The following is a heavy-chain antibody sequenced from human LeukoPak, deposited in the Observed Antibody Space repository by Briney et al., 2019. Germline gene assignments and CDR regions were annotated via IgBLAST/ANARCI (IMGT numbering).Heavy chain of an antibody. CDR2: ISGNSGST. V-gene: IGHV3-23*01. Sequence: GGSLRLSCAASGFTFSSYGMSWVRQAPGRGLEWVSAISGNSGSTYYADSVKGRFTISRDNSKNTVYLQMLSLRGEDTAVYYCAKTRRELLADRDAFDIWGQGTLVTVSS. CDR3: AKTRRELLADRDAFDI. J-gene: IGHJ3*02. D-gene: IGHD1-26*01. CDR1: GFTFSSYG.